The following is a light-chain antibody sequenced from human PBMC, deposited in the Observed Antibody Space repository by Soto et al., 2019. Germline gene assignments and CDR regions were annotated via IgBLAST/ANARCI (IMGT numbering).Light chain of an antibody. V-gene: IGLV4-60*03. CDR1: GGHSSYI. J-gene: IGLJ3*02. CDR2: LEGSGSY. Sequence: QAVLTQSSSASASLGSSVKLTCTLSGGHSSYIIAWHQQQPGKAPRYLMKLEGSGSYNKGSGVPDRFSGSSSGADRYLTISNLQSEDEADYYCETWDSNTRVFGGGTKLTVL. CDR3: ETWDSNTRV.